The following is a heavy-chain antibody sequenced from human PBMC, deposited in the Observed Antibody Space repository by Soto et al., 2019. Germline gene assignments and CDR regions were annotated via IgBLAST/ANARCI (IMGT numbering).Heavy chain of an antibody. V-gene: IGHV1-69*02. CDR1: GGTFSSYT. Sequence: ASVKVSCKASGGTFSSYTISWVRQAPGQGLEWMGRIIPILGIANYAQKFQGRVTITADKSTSTAYMELSSLRSEDTAFYYCASSGGLLGLNYYGMDVWGQGTTVTVSS. CDR3: ASSGGLLGLNYYGMDV. D-gene: IGHD1-7*01. CDR2: IIPILGIA. J-gene: IGHJ6*02.